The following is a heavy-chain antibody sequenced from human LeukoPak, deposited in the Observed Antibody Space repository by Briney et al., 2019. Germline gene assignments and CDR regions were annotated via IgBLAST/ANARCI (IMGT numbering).Heavy chain of an antibody. Sequence: PGGSLRLSCAASGFTFSIYWLSWVRQAPGKGLEWVANIKQDGSEKYYVDPVKGRFTISRDNANNSLYLQMNSLRAEDTAVYYCARGGDYLDFWGQGTLVTVSS. V-gene: IGHV3-7*05. CDR3: ARGGDYLDF. CDR1: GFTFSIYW. CDR2: IKQDGSEK. J-gene: IGHJ4*02.